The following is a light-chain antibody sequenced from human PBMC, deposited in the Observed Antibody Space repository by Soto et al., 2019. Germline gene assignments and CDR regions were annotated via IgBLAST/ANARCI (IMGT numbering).Light chain of an antibody. V-gene: IGKV3-20*01. CDR2: AAS. CDR1: QSVSDY. CDR3: QQFSSYPLT. Sequence: EVVLTQSPAILSLSPGDRATLSCRADQSVSDYVGWYQQKPGQPPRLLIYAASSRATGIPDRFSGGGSGTDFTLTISRLEPEDFAAYYCQQFSSYPLTFGGGTKV. J-gene: IGKJ4*01.